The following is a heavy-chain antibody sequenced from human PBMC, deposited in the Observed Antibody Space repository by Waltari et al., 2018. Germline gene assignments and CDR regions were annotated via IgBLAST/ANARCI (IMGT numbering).Heavy chain of an antibody. Sequence: EVQLVESGGGLVKPGGSLRLSCAASGFTFSSYSMNWVRQPPGKGLEWVSSISSSSSYIYYADSVKGRFTISRDNAKNSLYLQMNSLRAEDTAVYYCARAIAVAGTGGNFDYWGQGTLVTVSS. V-gene: IGHV3-21*01. J-gene: IGHJ4*02. CDR3: ARAIAVAGTGGNFDY. D-gene: IGHD6-19*01. CDR1: GFTFSSYS. CDR2: ISSSSSYI.